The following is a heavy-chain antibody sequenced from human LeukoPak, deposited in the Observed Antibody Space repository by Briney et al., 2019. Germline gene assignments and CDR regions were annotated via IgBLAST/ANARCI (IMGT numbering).Heavy chain of an antibody. D-gene: IGHD5-12*01. J-gene: IGHJ4*02. CDR2: IYYNGTT. CDR1: GGSISSYY. V-gene: IGHV4-59*01. Sequence: SETLSLTCTVSGGSISSYYWSWIRQPPGKGLEWIGYIYYNGTTYYNPSLRSRVTISVDTSKNQFSLKLSSVTAADTAVYYCARVKRLGGFDYWGQGTLVTVSS. CDR3: ARVKRLGGFDY.